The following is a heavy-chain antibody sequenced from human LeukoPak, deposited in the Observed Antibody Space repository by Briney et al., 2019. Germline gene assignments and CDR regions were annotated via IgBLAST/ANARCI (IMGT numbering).Heavy chain of an antibody. Sequence: GESLKISCRVSGYRFTSHWIVWVRQMPGKGLEWMGIIHPGDSDRRYSPSFRGRVTVSGDKSISTAYLQWSSLRASDTAIYYCARRSNIDGYYFDSWGQGTLVTVSS. CDR1: GYRFTSHW. CDR2: IHPGDSDR. J-gene: IGHJ4*02. V-gene: IGHV5-51*01. CDR3: ARRSNIDGYYFDS. D-gene: IGHD5-24*01.